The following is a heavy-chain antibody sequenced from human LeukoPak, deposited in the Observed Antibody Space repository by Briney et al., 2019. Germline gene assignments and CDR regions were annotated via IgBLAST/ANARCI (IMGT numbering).Heavy chain of an antibody. J-gene: IGHJ1*01. CDR1: GGSISDYY. V-gene: IGHV4-4*07. Sequence: SETLSLTCTVSGGSISDYYWSWVRQPAGKGLEWIGRIHISGTTYYNPSLKSRFTMSIDTSKNQFSLKLSSVTAADTAVYYCATYSITGAWAEYFLHWGQGTLVTVSS. CDR2: IHISGTT. D-gene: IGHD2/OR15-2a*01. CDR3: ATYSITGAWAEYFLH.